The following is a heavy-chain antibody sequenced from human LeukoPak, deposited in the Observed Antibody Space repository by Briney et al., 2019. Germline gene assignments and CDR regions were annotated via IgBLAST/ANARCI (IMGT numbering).Heavy chain of an antibody. CDR3: ARDSPYSSSWPLGY. CDR2: ISYDGSNK. Sequence: GRSLRLSCAASGFTFSNYAMHWVRQAPGKGLEWVAVISYDGSNKYYADSVKGRFTISRDNSKNTLYLQMNSLRAEDTAVYYCARDSPYSSSWPLGYWGQGTLVTVSS. J-gene: IGHJ4*02. V-gene: IGHV3-30-3*01. D-gene: IGHD6-13*01. CDR1: GFTFSNYA.